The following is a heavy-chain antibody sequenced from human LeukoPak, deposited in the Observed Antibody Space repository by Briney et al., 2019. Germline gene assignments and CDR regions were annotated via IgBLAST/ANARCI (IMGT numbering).Heavy chain of an antibody. CDR2: IYYSGNT. V-gene: IGHV4-59*01. Sequence: SETLSLTCTVSGGSISSYYWSWIRQPPGKGPEWIGYIYYSGNTNCNPALKSRVTMSVDTSKNQFSLKLSSVTAADTAVYYCARDKGEYYDSSGYLDYWGQGTLVTVSS. J-gene: IGHJ4*02. CDR3: ARDKGEYYDSSGYLDY. CDR1: GGSISSYY. D-gene: IGHD3-22*01.